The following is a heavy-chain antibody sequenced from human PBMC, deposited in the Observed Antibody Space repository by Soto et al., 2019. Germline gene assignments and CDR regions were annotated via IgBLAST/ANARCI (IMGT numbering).Heavy chain of an antibody. Sequence: GESLKISCKGSGYSVTSYWISWVRQMPGKGLEWMGIIYPGDSDTRYSPSFQGQVTISADKSISTAYLQWSSLKASDTAMYYCARTAAAGKYYYGMDVWGQGTTVTV. J-gene: IGHJ6*02. V-gene: IGHV5-51*01. D-gene: IGHD6-13*01. CDR2: IYPGDSDT. CDR3: ARTAAAGKYYYGMDV. CDR1: GYSVTSYW.